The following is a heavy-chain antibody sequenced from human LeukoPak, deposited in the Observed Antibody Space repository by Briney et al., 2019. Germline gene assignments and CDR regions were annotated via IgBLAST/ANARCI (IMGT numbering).Heavy chain of an antibody. D-gene: IGHD3-10*01. Sequence: SETLSLTCTVSGGSISSSSYYWGWIRQPPGKGLEWIGSIYYGGSTYYNPSLKSRVTISVDTSKNQFSLKLSSVTAADTAVYYCARGARWFQVRGVTKPYVKYFDYWGQGTLVTVSS. CDR1: GGSISSSSYY. J-gene: IGHJ4*02. CDR2: IYYGGST. CDR3: ARGARWFQVRGVTKPYVKYFDY. V-gene: IGHV4-39*07.